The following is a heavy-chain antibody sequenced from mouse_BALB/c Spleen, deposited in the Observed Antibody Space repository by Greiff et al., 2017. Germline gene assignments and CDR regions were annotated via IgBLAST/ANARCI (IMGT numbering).Heavy chain of an antibody. CDR3: ARPRTDYYAMDY. Sequence: ELVKPGASVKLSCKASGYTFTSYWINWIKQRPGQGLEWIGRIAPGSGSTYYNEMFKGKATLTVDTSSSTAYIQLSSLSSEDSAVYFCARPRTDYYAMDYWGQGTSVTVSS. D-gene: IGHD4-1*01. CDR1: GYTFTSYW. V-gene: IGHV1S41*01. CDR2: IAPGSGST. J-gene: IGHJ4*01.